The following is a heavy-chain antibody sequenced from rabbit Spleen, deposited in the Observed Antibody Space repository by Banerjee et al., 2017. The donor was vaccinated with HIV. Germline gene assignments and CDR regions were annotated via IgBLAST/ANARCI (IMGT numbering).Heavy chain of an antibody. V-gene: IGHV1S45*01. CDR2: IGIAGGSP. D-gene: IGHD2-1*01. J-gene: IGHJ4*01. CDR1: GFSFSSGYY. Sequence: QEQLEESGGGLVKPGASLTLTCKASGFSFSSGYYMYWVRQAPGKGLEWIACIGIAGGSPGYASWAKGRFTISKTSSTTVTLQMTSLTGADTATYFCARDGDDDMGDFDLWGPGTLVTVS. CDR3: ARDGDDDMGDFDL.